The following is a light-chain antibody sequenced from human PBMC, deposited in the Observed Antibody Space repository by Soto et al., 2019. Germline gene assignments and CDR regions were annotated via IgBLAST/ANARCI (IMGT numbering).Light chain of an antibody. CDR1: QSISSW. V-gene: IGKV1-5*01. Sequence: DFQMTQSTSTLSASVGDRVTITCRASQSISSWLAWYQQKPGKAPKLLIYDASSLESGIPSRFSGSGSGTEFTLTISSLQPDDFATYYCQQYNSYPKTFGQGTKVDI. CDR3: QQYNSYPKT. J-gene: IGKJ1*01. CDR2: DAS.